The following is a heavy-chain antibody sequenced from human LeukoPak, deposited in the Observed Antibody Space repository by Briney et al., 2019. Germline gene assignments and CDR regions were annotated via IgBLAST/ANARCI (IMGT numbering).Heavy chain of an antibody. CDR1: GYSFSNYG. Sequence: AASVKVSCKGSGYSFSNYGVSWVRQAPGQGLEWMGWIDAFNGDIKYAWNLQGRVTMTMDISTSTFYMELRSLRSDDTAVYYCARGRELVVDAFDIWGQGTMVTVSS. D-gene: IGHD1-26*01. CDR3: ARGRELVVDAFDI. CDR2: IDAFNGDI. V-gene: IGHV1-18*01. J-gene: IGHJ3*02.